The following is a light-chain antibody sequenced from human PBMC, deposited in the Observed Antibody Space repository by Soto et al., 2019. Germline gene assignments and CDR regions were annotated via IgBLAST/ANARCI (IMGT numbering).Light chain of an antibody. J-gene: IGKJ2*01. CDR3: QQYSSLPPRYT. CDR1: QSVSSY. Sequence: EIVMTQSPATLSVSPGGRATLSCRASQSVSSYLAWYQQRPGQPPRLLIYRASTRATGIPARFSGSGSGTESSLPISGLQSDDFAVYFCQQYSSLPPRYTFGQATKLEI. V-gene: IGKV3-15*01. CDR2: RAS.